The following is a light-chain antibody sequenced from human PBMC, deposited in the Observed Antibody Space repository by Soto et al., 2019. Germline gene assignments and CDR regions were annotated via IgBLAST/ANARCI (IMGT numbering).Light chain of an antibody. Sequence: EIVLTQSPGTLSVSPGERATLSCRASQSVSSKLAWYQQKPGQAPRLLFYGASTGATGIPARFSGSGSETEFTLSISSLQSEDFAVYYCQQYHDWPGTFGQGTKVE. J-gene: IGKJ1*01. V-gene: IGKV3-15*01. CDR2: GAS. CDR1: QSVSSK. CDR3: QQYHDWPGT.